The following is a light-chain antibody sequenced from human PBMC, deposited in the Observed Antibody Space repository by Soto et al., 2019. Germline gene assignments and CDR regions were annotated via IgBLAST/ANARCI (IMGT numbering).Light chain of an antibody. CDR3: SSYPSSSTYV. Sequence: QSALTQPASVSGSPGQSITISCTGTSSDVGGYNYVSWYQQHPGKAPKLMIYEVSNRPSGVSNRFYGPKSVNTASLTIFGLQADDEADYYCSSYPSSSTYVFGTGTKV. CDR1: SSDVGGYNY. J-gene: IGLJ1*01. V-gene: IGLV2-14*01. CDR2: EVS.